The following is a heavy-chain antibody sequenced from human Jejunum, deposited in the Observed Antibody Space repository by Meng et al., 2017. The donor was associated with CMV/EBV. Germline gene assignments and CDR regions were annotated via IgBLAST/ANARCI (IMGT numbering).Heavy chain of an antibody. CDR3: ARGRDCSRANCYLPYYFDK. J-gene: IGHJ4*02. D-gene: IGHD2-2*01. Sequence: WMTWVRQAQGKGLEWVGRIKSETDGGTTDYAAPVKGRFTISRDDSTTTLYVQMNSLRAEDTAMYYCARGRDCSRANCYLPYYFDKWGQGTLVTVSS. CDR1: W. V-gene: IGHV3-15*01. CDR2: IKSETDGGTT.